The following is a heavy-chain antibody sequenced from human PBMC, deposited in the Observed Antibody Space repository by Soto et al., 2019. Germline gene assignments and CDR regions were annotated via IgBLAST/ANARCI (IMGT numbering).Heavy chain of an antibody. Sequence: PGGSLRLSCAASGFTVSSYGMHWVRQAPGKWLEWVAVISYDGSNKYYADSVKGGFTISRDNSKNTLYLQMNSLRAEDTDVYYCAMPGAYYYDSSGLSLDYWGQGTLVTVSS. CDR3: AMPGAYYYDSSGLSLDY. CDR1: GFTVSSYG. J-gene: IGHJ4*02. D-gene: IGHD3-22*01. CDR2: ISYDGSNK. V-gene: IGHV3-30*03.